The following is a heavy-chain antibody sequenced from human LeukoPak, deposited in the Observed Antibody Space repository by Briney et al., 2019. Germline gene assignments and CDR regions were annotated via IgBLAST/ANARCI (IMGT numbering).Heavy chain of an antibody. V-gene: IGHV4-59*12. Sequence: PSETLSLTCTVSGGSISSYYWSWIRQPPGKGLEWIGYIYYSGSTNYNPSLKSRVTISVDTSKNQFSLKLSSVTAADTAVYYCARVRSEQWLVRGWFDPWGQGTLVIVSS. D-gene: IGHD6-19*01. CDR1: GGSISSYY. CDR3: ARVRSEQWLVRGWFDP. J-gene: IGHJ5*02. CDR2: IYYSGST.